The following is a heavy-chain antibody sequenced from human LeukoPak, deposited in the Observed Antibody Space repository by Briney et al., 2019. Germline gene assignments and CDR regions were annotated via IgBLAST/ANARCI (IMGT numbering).Heavy chain of an antibody. V-gene: IGHV3-30-3*01. CDR2: ISYDGSNK. CDR1: GFTFSSYA. CDR3: ARDDSDGSGVLGWPAGY. Sequence: GGSLRLSCAASGFTFSSYAMHWVRQAPGKGLEWVAVISYDGSNKYYADSVKGRFTISRDNSKNTLYLQMNSLRAEDMAVYYCARDDSDGSGVLGWPAGYWGQGTLVTVSS. D-gene: IGHD3-10*01. J-gene: IGHJ4*02.